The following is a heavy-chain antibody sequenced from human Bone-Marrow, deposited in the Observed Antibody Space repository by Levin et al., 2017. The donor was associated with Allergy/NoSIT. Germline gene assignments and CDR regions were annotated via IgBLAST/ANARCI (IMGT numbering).Heavy chain of an antibody. CDR1: GGSISSYY. V-gene: IGHV4-59*01. CDR3: ARGYYSGSYYSFDY. Sequence: SETLSLTCTVSGGSISSYYWSWIRQPPGKGLEWIGYIYYSGSTNYNPSLKSRVTISVDTSKNQFSLKLSSVTAADTAVYYCARGYYSGSYYSFDYWGQGTLVTVSS. J-gene: IGHJ4*02. CDR2: IYYSGST. D-gene: IGHD1-26*01.